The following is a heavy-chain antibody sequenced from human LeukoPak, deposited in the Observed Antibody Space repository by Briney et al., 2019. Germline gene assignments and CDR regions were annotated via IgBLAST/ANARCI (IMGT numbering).Heavy chain of an antibody. CDR1: GYTFTSYG. Sequence: ASVKVSCKASGYTFTSYGISWVRQAPGQGLEWMGWISAYNGNTNYAQKLQGRVTMTTDTSTSTAYMELRSLRSDDTAVYYCAWEGLVKGIYAFDIWGQGTMVTVSS. CDR2: ISAYNGNT. D-gene: IGHD6-19*01. CDR3: AWEGLVKGIYAFDI. J-gene: IGHJ3*02. V-gene: IGHV1-18*01.